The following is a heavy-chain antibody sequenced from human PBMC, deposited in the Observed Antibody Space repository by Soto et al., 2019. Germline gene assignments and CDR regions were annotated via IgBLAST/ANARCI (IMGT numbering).Heavy chain of an antibody. D-gene: IGHD3-22*01. CDR2: ISGSGGST. V-gene: IGHV3-23*01. Sequence: EVQLLESGGGLVQPGGSLRLSCAASGFSFSSHAMSWVRPAPGKGLEWVSVISGSGGSTYYADSVKGRFTISRDNSKNTMYLQMNSLRAEDTAVYYCAKDLHPYDSSGYYYFDAFDIWGQGTMVTVSS. CDR3: AKDLHPYDSSGYYYFDAFDI. J-gene: IGHJ3*02. CDR1: GFSFSSHA.